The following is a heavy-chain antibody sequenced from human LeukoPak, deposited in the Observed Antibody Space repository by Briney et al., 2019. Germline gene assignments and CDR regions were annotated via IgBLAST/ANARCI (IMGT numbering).Heavy chain of an antibody. D-gene: IGHD6-13*01. CDR2: INPNSGGT. V-gene: IGHV1-2*04. CDR1: GYTFTGYY. CDR3: ARALTGYSSSWRGNWFDP. J-gene: IGHJ5*02. Sequence: ASVKVSCKASGYTFTGYYMHWVRQAPGQGLEWMGWINPNSGGTNYAQKSQGWVTMTRDTSISTAYMELSRLRSDDTAVYYCARALTGYSSSWRGNWFDPWGQGTLVTVSS.